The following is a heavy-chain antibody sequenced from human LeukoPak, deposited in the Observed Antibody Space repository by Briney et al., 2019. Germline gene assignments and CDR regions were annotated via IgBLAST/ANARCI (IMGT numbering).Heavy chain of an antibody. CDR1: GFTFSSYS. Sequence: GGSLRLSCAASGFTFSSYSMNWVRQAPGKGLEWVSSISSSSSYIYYADSVKGRFTISRDNAKNSLYLQMNSLRAEDTAVYYCARAVPLWSGESGFDYWGQGTLVTVSS. CDR3: ARAVPLWSGESGFDY. J-gene: IGHJ4*02. D-gene: IGHD3-10*01. CDR2: ISSSSSYI. V-gene: IGHV3-21*01.